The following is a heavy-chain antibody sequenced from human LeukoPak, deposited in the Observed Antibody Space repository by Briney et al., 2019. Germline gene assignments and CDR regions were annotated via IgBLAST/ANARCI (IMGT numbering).Heavy chain of an antibody. CDR3: ARVPSSGLEYYFDY. V-gene: IGHV3-21*01. Sequence: LGGSLRLSCAASGFTFSNFVMNWVRQAPGKGLQWVSTIGAGGVNTFYADSVKGRFTISRDNAKNSLYLQMNSLRAEDTAVYYCARVPSSGLEYYFDYWGQGTLVTVSS. D-gene: IGHD3-16*02. CDR2: IGAGGVNT. J-gene: IGHJ4*02. CDR1: GFTFSNFV.